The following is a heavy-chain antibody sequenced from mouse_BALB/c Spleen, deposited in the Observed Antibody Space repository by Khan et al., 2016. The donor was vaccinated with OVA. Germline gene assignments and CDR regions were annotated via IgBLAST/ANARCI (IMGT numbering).Heavy chain of an antibody. Sequence: QVQLKESGPGLVAPSQSLSIICTVLGLSLTDYAVSWIRQPPGKGLEWLGVIWGGGSKYYNSALKSRLSISKDNSKSQVFLKMNSLQTDDTAMYYCAEDPPYYAMDYWGQGTSVTVSS. J-gene: IGHJ4*01. CDR3: AEDPPYYAMDY. CDR2: IWGGGSK. CDR1: GLSLTDYA. V-gene: IGHV2-6-5*01.